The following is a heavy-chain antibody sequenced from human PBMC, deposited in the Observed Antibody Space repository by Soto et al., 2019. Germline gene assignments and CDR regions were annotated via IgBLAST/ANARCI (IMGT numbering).Heavy chain of an antibody. V-gene: IGHV4-31*03. CDR2: IYYSGST. D-gene: IGHD3-22*01. J-gene: IGHJ4*02. CDR1: VGSIRSGGYY. Sequence: SETLSLTCTVSVGSIRSGGYYWSWIRQHPGKGLEWIGYIYYSGSTYYNPSLKSRATISVDTSKNQFSLKLSSVTAADTAVYYCASLDSSGYSYGYYFDYWGQGTLVTVSS. CDR3: ASLDSSGYSYGYYFDY.